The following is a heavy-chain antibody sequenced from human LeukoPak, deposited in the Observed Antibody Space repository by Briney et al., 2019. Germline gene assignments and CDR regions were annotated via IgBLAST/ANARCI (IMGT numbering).Heavy chain of an antibody. Sequence: GGSLRLSCAASGFTFSSYSMNWVRQAPGKGLEWVSSISSSSSYIYYADSVKGRFTISRDNAKNSLYLQMNSLRAEDTAVYYCARAVEGPDSSGYYRIYYFDYWGQGTLVTVSS. CDR1: GFTFSSYS. D-gene: IGHD3-22*01. J-gene: IGHJ4*02. V-gene: IGHV3-21*01. CDR3: ARAVEGPDSSGYYRIYYFDY. CDR2: ISSSSSYI.